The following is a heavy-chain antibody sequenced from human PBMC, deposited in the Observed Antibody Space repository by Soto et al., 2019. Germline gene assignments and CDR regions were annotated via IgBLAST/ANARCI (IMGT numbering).Heavy chain of an antibody. Sequence: PGGSLRLSCAATGFTFSTYCMHWVRQGPGKGLVWVSRISTDGSSTTYADSVKGRFTISRDNAKNTLYLQMNSLRAEDTAVYYCEREPGGTHPFDYWGKGPLVTVP. J-gene: IGHJ4*02. D-gene: IGHD1-26*01. V-gene: IGHV3-74*01. CDR3: EREPGGTHPFDY. CDR2: ISTDGSST. CDR1: GFTFSTYC.